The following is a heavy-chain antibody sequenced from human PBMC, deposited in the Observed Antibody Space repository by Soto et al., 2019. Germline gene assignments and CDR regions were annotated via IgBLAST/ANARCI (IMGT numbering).Heavy chain of an antibody. V-gene: IGHV1-8*01. D-gene: IGHD2-15*01. CDR3: AREGGYCSGGSCYSFDY. J-gene: IGHJ4*02. CDR2: MNPNSGNT. Sequence: ASVKVSCKASGYTFTSYDINWVRQATGQGLEWMGWMNPNSGNTGYAQKFQGRVTMTRNTSISTAYMELSSLRSEDTAVYYCAREGGYCSGGSCYSFDYWGQGTLVTVSS. CDR1: GYTFTSYD.